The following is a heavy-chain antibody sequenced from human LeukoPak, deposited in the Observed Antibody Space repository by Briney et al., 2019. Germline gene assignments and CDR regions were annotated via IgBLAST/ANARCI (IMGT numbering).Heavy chain of an antibody. CDR1: GGSISSSSYY. J-gene: IGHJ3*02. Sequence: SETLSLTCTVSGGSISSSSYYWGWIRQPPGKGLEWIGSIYYSGSTYYNPSLKSRVTISVDTSKNQFSLKLSSVTAADTAMYYCARQFSPGAFDIWGQGTMVTVFS. CDR2: IYYSGST. V-gene: IGHV4-39*01. CDR3: ARQFSPGAFDI. D-gene: IGHD2/OR15-2a*01.